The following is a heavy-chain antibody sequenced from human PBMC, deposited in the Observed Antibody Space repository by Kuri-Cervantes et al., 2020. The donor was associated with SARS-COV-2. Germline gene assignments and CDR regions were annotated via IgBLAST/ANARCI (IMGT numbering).Heavy chain of an antibody. CDR1: GFTFSSYA. J-gene: IGHJ4*02. D-gene: IGHD3-22*01. CDR2: IIGSTDNT. CDR3: VKGGFFSLFDN. Sequence: GGSLRLSCAASGFTFSSYAMSWVRQAPGKGLDWVSTIIGSTDNTYYADSVKGRFTISRDNSRNTLHLQMNSLRAKDTAVYYCVKGGFFSLFDNWGQGTLVTVSS. V-gene: IGHV3-23*01.